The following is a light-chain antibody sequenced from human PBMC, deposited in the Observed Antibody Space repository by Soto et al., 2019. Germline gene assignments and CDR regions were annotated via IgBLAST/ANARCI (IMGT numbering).Light chain of an antibody. V-gene: IGKV1-5*01. Sequence: DIQMTQSTSTLSASVGARVTITCRASQSISSWLAWYQQKPGKDPKLLIYDASSLESGVPSRFIGSGSGTEFTLTISSLQPDDFATYYCQQYNSYHWTFGQGTKVEIK. CDR2: DAS. CDR1: QSISSW. CDR3: QQYNSYHWT. J-gene: IGKJ1*01.